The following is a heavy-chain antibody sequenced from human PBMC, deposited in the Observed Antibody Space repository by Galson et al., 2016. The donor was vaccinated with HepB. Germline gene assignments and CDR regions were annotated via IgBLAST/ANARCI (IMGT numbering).Heavy chain of an antibody. CDR1: GFTFTQYA. Sequence: SLRLSCAASGFTFTQYAIHWIRRAPGKGLEWVTVISHDGSNEYYADSVKGRITMSGDNSKNTMFLQIKSLRSDDTAVYYCARRKVSRVRGINFRHGLDVWGQGTTVIVS. CDR3: ARRKVSRVRGINFRHGLDV. J-gene: IGHJ6*02. V-gene: IGHV3-30*04. D-gene: IGHD3-10*01. CDR2: ISHDGSNE.